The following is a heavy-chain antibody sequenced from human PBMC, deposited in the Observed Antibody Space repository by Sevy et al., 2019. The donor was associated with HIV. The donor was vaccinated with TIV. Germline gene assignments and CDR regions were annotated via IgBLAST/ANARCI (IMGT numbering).Heavy chain of an antibody. D-gene: IGHD4-4*01. CDR2: IYYSGMT. V-gene: IGHV4-30-4*01. CDR1: GGSIGSVDYY. J-gene: IGHJ4*02. Sequence: SETLSLTCTASGGSIGSVDYYWSWIRQPPGKGLEWIGYIYYSGMTYYNPSLKSRIAISIDTSKNQFSLKLNSVTAADTAVYYCARSKNEYSNALDFDHWGQGTLVTVSS. CDR3: ARSKNEYSNALDFDH.